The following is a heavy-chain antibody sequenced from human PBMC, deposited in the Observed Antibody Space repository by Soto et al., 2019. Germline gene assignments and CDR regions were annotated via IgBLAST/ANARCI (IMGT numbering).Heavy chain of an antibody. V-gene: IGHV4-39*01. CDR2: IYYSGST. CDR3: ARRRGYSGYGYYFDY. D-gene: IGHD5-12*01. Sequence: SETLSLTCTVSGGSISSSSYYWGWIRQPPGKGLEWIGSIYYSGSTYYNPSLKSRVTISVDTSKNQFSLKLSSVTAADTAVYYCARRRGYSGYGYYFDYWGQGTLVTVSS. CDR1: GGSISSSSYY. J-gene: IGHJ4*02.